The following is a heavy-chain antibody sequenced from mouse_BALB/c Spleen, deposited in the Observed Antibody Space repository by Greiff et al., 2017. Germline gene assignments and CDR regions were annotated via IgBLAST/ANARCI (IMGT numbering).Heavy chain of an antibody. CDR3: AREVITTVVAPNFDY. Sequence: EVMLVESGGGLVKPGGSLKLSCAASGFTFSSYAMSWVRQTPEKRLEWVASISSGGSTYYPDSVKGRFTISRDNARNILYLQMSSLRSEDTAMYYCAREVITTVVAPNFDYWGQGTTLTVSS. D-gene: IGHD1-1*01. CDR2: ISSGGST. V-gene: IGHV5-6-5*01. J-gene: IGHJ2*01. CDR1: GFTFSSYA.